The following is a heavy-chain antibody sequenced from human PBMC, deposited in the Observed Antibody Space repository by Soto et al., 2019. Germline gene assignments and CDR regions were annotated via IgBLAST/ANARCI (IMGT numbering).Heavy chain of an antibody. Sequence: GASVKVSCKASGGTFSSYAISWVRQAPGQGLEWMGGIIPIFGTANYAQKFQGRVTITADESTSTAYMELSSLRSEDTAVYYCARHLLWDYDFWSGRAFDIWGQGTMVTVSS. J-gene: IGHJ3*02. V-gene: IGHV1-69*13. CDR2: IIPIFGTA. D-gene: IGHD3-3*01. CDR1: GGTFSSYA. CDR3: ARHLLWDYDFWSGRAFDI.